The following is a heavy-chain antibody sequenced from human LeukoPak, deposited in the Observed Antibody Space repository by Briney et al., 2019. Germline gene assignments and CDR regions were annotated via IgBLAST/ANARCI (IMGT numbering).Heavy chain of an antibody. V-gene: IGHV4-59*08. D-gene: IGHD5-24*01. CDR1: GGSIRSDY. CDR3: ARLGDGFNTAGGFDY. Sequence: SQTLSLTCPVSGGSIRSDYWSCIRQPPGKGLEWIGYIEYSGTTKYNPSLKSRVPISVDTSKNQFSLKLSSVTAAGTAVYYCARLGDGFNTAGGFDYWGQGTLVTVSS. J-gene: IGHJ4*02. CDR2: IEYSGTT.